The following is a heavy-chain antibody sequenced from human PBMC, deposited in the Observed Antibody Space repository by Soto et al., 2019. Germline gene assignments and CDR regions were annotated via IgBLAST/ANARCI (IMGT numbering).Heavy chain of an antibody. J-gene: IGHJ4*02. CDR3: TGEVASGY. Sequence: QVQLVESGGGVVQPRRSLRLSCAASGFTVSSYGMHWVRQAPGKGLEWVAVISRDGGTKYYADSVKGRFTISRDNSRNTLFLEMNSLRGDDMAVYYCTGEVASGYWGQGTLVTVSS. V-gene: IGHV3-30*03. CDR2: ISRDGGTK. CDR1: GFTVSSYG. D-gene: IGHD2-8*02.